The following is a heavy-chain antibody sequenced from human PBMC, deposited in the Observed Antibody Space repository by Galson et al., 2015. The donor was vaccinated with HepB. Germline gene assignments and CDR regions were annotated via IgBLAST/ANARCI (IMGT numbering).Heavy chain of an antibody. CDR3: ARVRGGGLDC. J-gene: IGHJ4*02. D-gene: IGHD3-16*01. V-gene: IGHV3-21*01. CDR1: GFTFSNYG. CDR2: ISGTSTYI. Sequence: SLRLSCAASGFTFSNYGMNWVRQAPGKGLEWVSSISGTSTYIYYADSVKGRFTISRDNAKNSLYLQMNSLRAEDTAMYYCARVRGGGLDCWGQGTLVTVSS.